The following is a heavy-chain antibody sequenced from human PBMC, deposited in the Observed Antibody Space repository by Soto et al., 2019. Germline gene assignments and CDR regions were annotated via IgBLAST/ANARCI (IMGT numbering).Heavy chain of an antibody. CDR1: GFTFSDYY. Sequence: QVQLVESGGGLVKPGGPLRLSCAASGFTFSDYYMSWIRQAPGKGLEWVSYISSSSSYTNYADSVKGRFTISRDNAKNSLYLQMNSLRAEDTAVYYCARDADILTGSDAFDIWGQGTMVTVSS. CDR3: ARDADILTGSDAFDI. V-gene: IGHV3-11*05. J-gene: IGHJ3*02. D-gene: IGHD3-9*01. CDR2: ISSSSSYT.